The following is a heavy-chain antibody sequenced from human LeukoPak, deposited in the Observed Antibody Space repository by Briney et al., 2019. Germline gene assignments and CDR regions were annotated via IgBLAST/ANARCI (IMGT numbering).Heavy chain of an antibody. CDR2: IYYSGST. CDR1: GGSISSYY. V-gene: IGHV4-59*12. CDR3: AREAILNGILTGYFGGLNWFDP. D-gene: IGHD3-9*01. J-gene: IGHJ5*02. Sequence: SETLSLTCTVSGGSISSYYWSWIRQPPGKGLEWIGYIYYSGSTNYNPSLKSRVTISVDTSKNQFSLKLSSVTAADTAVYYCAREAILNGILTGYFGGLNWFDPWGQGTLVTVSS.